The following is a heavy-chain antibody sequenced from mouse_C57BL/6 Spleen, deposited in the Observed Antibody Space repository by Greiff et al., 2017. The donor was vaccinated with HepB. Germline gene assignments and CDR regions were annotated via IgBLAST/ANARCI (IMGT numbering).Heavy chain of an antibody. CDR2: INPSTGGT. Sequence: VQLQQSGPELVKPGASVKISCKASGYSFTGYYMNWVKQSPEKSLEWIGEINPSTGGTTYNQKFKAKATLTVDKSSSTAYMQLKSLTSEDSAVYYCARKSSANWDLYYAMDYWGQGTSVTVSS. V-gene: IGHV1-42*01. CDR1: GYSFTGYY. CDR3: ARKSSANWDLYYAMDY. D-gene: IGHD4-1*01. J-gene: IGHJ4*01.